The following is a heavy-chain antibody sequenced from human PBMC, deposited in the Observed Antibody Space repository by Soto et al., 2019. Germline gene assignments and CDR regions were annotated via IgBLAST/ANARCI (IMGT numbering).Heavy chain of an antibody. CDR2: HYSGGST. D-gene: IGHD2-15*01. Sequence: LRLSCAISGFSVSSNYLSWVRQAPGKGLEWVSVHYSGGSTYYADSVQGRFTISRDNSKNTLYLQMNSLRAEDTAVYYCARDKSCSGGSCYPYYYYGMDVWGQGTTVTV. V-gene: IGHV3-53*05. CDR1: GFSVSSNY. CDR3: ARDKSCSGGSCYPYYYYGMDV. J-gene: IGHJ6*02.